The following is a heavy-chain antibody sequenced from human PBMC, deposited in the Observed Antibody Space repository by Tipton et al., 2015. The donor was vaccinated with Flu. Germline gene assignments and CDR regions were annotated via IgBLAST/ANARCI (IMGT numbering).Heavy chain of an antibody. D-gene: IGHD6-13*01. CDR3: ARGPLPDSNWYNGMDV. CDR2: IGSAGDT. J-gene: IGHJ6*02. V-gene: IGHV3-13*01. CDR1: GFTFSSYD. Sequence: SLRLSCAASGFTFSSYDMHWVRQATGKGLEWVSAIGSAGDTYYLDSEKGRFTISRDNAKNSLYLQMNSLRAGDTAVYYCARGPLPDSNWYNGMDVWGQGTTVTVSS.